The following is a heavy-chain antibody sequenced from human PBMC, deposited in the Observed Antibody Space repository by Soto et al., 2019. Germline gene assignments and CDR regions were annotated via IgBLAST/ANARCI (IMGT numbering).Heavy chain of an antibody. D-gene: IGHD1-1*01. CDR2: IYYSGST. V-gene: IGHV4-39*01. J-gene: IGHJ5*02. CDR1: EGSMGNIRGR. Sequence: SHTRNVVEGSMGNIRGRCGWIRQPPGKGLEWIGSIYYSGSTYYNPSLKSRVTISVDTSKNQFSLKLSFFFVAETTIYYGVSSLYRGWIPIDHWIQASLVT. CDR3: VSSLYRGWIPIDH.